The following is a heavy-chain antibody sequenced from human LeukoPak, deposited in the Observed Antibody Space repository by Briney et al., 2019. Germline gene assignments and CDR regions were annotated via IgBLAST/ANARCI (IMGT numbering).Heavy chain of an antibody. D-gene: IGHD6-13*01. CDR1: GFTFSGYG. J-gene: IGHJ4*02. V-gene: IGHV3-30*18. CDR3: AKDKEKDETYSNPPDY. CDR2: ISYDGSNK. Sequence: GGSLRLSCAASGFTFSGYGMHWVRQAPGKGLEWVAVISYDGSNKYYADSVKGRFTISRDNSKNTLYLQMNSLRAEDTAVYYCAKDKEKDETYSNPPDYWGQGTLVTVSS.